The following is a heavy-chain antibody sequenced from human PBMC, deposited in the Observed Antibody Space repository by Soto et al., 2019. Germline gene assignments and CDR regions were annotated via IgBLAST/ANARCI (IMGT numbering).Heavy chain of an antibody. Sequence: SLRLSCVASGFTFGDYAVHWVRQGPGKGLEWVSSISGDSGTIGYGDSEKGRFTFSRDNAKNSLLLRLNSLRTEDTAVYYCARGLGSFFTFDLWGLGTLVTVSS. CDR3: ARGLGSFFTFDL. CDR1: GFTFGDYA. CDR2: ISGDSGTI. D-gene: IGHD6-6*01. V-gene: IGHV3-9*01. J-gene: IGHJ4*02.